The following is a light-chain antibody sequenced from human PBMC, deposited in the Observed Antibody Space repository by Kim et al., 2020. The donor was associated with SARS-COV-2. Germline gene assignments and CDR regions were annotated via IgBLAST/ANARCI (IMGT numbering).Light chain of an antibody. CDR1: SSDVGGYNY. CDR2: DVS. V-gene: IGLV2-14*03. J-gene: IGLJ2*01. Sequence: GQSITISCTGTSSDVGGYNYVSWYQQQRGKAPKLMINDVSNRPSGVSNRFSGSKSGNTASLTISGLQAEDEADYYCSSYTSSDTLVFGGGTKVTVL. CDR3: SSYTSSDTLV.